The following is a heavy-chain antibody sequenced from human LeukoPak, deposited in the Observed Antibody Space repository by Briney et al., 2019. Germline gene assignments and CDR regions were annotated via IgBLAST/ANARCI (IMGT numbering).Heavy chain of an antibody. J-gene: IGHJ5*02. CDR1: GFTFSSYS. CDR3: AKNLHYYDSSGYYAPNWFDP. Sequence: GGSLRPSCAASGFTFSSYSMNWVRQAPGKGLEWVSSISSSSSYIYYADSVKGRFTISRDNAKNSLYLQMNSLRAEDTAVYYCAKNLHYYDSSGYYAPNWFDPWGQGTLVTVSS. V-gene: IGHV3-21*01. CDR2: ISSSSSYI. D-gene: IGHD3-22*01.